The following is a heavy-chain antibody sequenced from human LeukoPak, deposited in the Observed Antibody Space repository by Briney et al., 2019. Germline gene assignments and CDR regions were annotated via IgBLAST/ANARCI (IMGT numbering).Heavy chain of an antibody. V-gene: IGHV3-23*01. CDR3: AKRVSGWYWVDY. D-gene: IGHD6-19*01. J-gene: IGHJ4*02. CDR2: IRGSGSGT. Sequence: PGGSLRLSCAASGFTVSGNYMTWVRQAPGKGLEWVSAIRGSGSGTYYADSVKGRFTISRDSSKNTVYLQMNSLRVEDTAVYYCAKRVSGWYWVDYWGRGTLVTVSS. CDR1: GFTVSGNY.